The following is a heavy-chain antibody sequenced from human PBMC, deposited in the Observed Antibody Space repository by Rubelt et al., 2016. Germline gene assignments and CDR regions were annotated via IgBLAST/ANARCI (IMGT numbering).Heavy chain of an antibody. CDR3: ARQESAGSSWPFDD. CDR2: IYYSGSA. CDR1: GGSISTYY. Sequence: QVQLQESGPGLVKPSETLSLTCAVSGGSISTYYWSWIRQPPGKGLEWIGYIYYSGSANYNPSLKSRVTISVDTSKNQFSLKLTSVTATDTAVYYCARQESAGSSWPFDDWGQGTLVTVSS. V-gene: IGHV4-59*08. D-gene: IGHD6-13*01. J-gene: IGHJ4*02.